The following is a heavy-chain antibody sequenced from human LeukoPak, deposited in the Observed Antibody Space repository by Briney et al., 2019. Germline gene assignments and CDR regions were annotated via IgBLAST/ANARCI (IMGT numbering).Heavy chain of an antibody. CDR2: IYTSGST. CDR3: AREWIQVYYFDY. J-gene: IGHJ4*02. Sequence: SETLSLTCTVSGGSISSGSYYWSWIRQPAGKGLEWIGRIYTSGSTNYNPSLKSRVTISVDTSKNQFSLKLSSVTAADTAMYYCAREWIQVYYFDYWGQGTLVTVSS. V-gene: IGHV4-61*02. CDR1: GGSISSGSYY. D-gene: IGHD5-18*01.